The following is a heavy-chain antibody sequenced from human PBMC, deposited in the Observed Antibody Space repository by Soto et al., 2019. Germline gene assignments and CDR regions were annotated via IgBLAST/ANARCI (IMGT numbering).Heavy chain of an antibody. CDR3: ARGGIAVAGTRGYYFDY. D-gene: IGHD6-19*01. Sequence: PSETLSLTCAGYGGSFSGYYWSWIRQPPGKGLEWIGEINHSGSTNYNPSLKRRVTISVDTSKNQFSLKLSSVTAADTAVYYCARGGIAVAGTRGYYFDYWGQGTLVTVSS. V-gene: IGHV4-34*01. CDR1: GGSFSGYY. J-gene: IGHJ4*02. CDR2: INHSGST.